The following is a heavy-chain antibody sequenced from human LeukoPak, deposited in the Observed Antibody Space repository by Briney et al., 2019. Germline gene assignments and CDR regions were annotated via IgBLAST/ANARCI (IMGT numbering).Heavy chain of an antibody. J-gene: IGHJ4*02. D-gene: IGHD5-18*01. CDR3: ARERVTAMVPYYFDY. CDR2: INPNSGGT. CDR1: GYTFTGYY. V-gene: IGHV1-2*06. Sequence: ASVKVSCKASGYTFTGYYMHWLRQAPGQGLEWMGRINPNSGGTNYAQKFQGRVTMTTDTSTSTAYMELRSLRSDDTAVYYCARERVTAMVPYYFDYWGQGTLVTVSS.